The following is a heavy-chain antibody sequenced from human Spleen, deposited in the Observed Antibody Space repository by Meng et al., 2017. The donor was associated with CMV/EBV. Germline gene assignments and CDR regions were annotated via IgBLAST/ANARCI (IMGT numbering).Heavy chain of an antibody. V-gene: IGHV1-2*02. D-gene: IGHD3-3*01. J-gene: IGHJ4*02. CDR3: ARPRSTIFGVGRYYFNY. CDR2: INPNSGGT. CDR1: YTFTGYY. Sequence: YTFTGYYKHWVRQAPGQGLEWMGWINPNSGGTNYAQKFQGRVTMTRDTSISTAYMELSRLRSDDTAVYYCARPRSTIFGVGRYYFNYWGQGTLVTVSS.